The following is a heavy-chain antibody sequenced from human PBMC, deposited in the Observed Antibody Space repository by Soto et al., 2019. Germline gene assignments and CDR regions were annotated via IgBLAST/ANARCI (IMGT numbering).Heavy chain of an antibody. CDR3: ARDPKRITIFGVVIGPLDYYGMDV. CDR2: INAGNGNT. Sequence: GASVKVSCKASGYTFTSYAMHWVRQAPGQRLEWMGWINAGNGNTKYSQKFQGRVTITRDTSASTAYMELSSLRSEDTAVYYCARDPKRITIFGVVIGPLDYYGMDVWGQGTTVTISS. D-gene: IGHD3-3*01. J-gene: IGHJ6*02. V-gene: IGHV1-3*01. CDR1: GYTFTSYA.